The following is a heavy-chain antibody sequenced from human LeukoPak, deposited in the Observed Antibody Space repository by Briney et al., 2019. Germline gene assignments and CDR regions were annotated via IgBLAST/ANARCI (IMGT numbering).Heavy chain of an antibody. D-gene: IGHD3-3*01. CDR2: ISYDGSNK. CDR3: ARGVPSITIFGGAFGY. CDR1: GFTFSSYA. Sequence: GGSLRLSCAASGFTFSSYAMHWVRQAPGKGLEWVAVISYDGSNKYYADSVKGRFTISRDNSKNTLYLQMNSLRAEDTAVYYCARGVPSITIFGGAFGYWGQGTLVTVSS. J-gene: IGHJ4*02. V-gene: IGHV3-30*04.